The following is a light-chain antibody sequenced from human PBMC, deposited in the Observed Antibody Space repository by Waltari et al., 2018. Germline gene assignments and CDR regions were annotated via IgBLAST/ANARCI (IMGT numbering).Light chain of an antibody. CDR2: QDN. CDR3: QAWDSGVI. V-gene: IGLV3-1*01. Sequence: SYDLTQPPSVSVSPGQTATITCSGDKLGDKYVCWYQQRPGQSPVLLVFQDNQRPSGIPERFYDTNSGNTATLTISGTQAMDEADYYCQAWDSGVIFGGGTKLTVL. J-gene: IGLJ2*01. CDR1: KLGDKY.